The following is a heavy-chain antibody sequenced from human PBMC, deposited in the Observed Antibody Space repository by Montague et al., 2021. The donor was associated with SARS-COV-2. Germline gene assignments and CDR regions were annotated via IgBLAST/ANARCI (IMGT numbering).Heavy chain of an antibody. J-gene: IGHJ6*02. Sequence: SETLSLTCAVYGGSFSGYYWSWIRQPPGKGLEWIGEINHSGSTNYNPSLKSRVTISVDTSKNQFSLKLSSVTAADTAVYYCARGPGAVIILAIYYYGMDVWGQGTTVTVSS. CDR3: ARGPGAVIILAIYYYGMDV. CDR1: GGSFSGYY. CDR2: INHSGST. D-gene: IGHD3-3*01. V-gene: IGHV4-34*01.